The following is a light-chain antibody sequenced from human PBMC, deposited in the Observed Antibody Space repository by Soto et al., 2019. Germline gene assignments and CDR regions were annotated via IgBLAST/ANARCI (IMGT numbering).Light chain of an antibody. CDR3: QQYGSSRWT. J-gene: IGKJ1*01. V-gene: IGKV3-20*01. CDR1: QSVSSSY. CDR2: GAS. Sequence: EMVLTQSPVTLSLSPGEIATLSCRASQSVSSSYLAWYQQKPGQAPRLLIYGASSRATGIPDRFSGSGSGTDFTLTISRLEPEDFAVYYCQQYGSSRWTFGQGTKVDIK.